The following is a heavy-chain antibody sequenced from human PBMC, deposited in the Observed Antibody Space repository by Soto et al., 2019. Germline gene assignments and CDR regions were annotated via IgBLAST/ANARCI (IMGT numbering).Heavy chain of an antibody. CDR1: GYTFTGYY. Sequence: RASVKVSCKASGYTFTGYYIHWVREAPGQGLEWMGWINPQTGGTSYAQKFQGRVTLSRDTSINTAYLELSRLTFDDAAVYFCARERYQVLSDGMDDWGQGTKVTVCS. D-gene: IGHD2-2*01. CDR3: ARERYQVLSDGMDD. CDR2: INPQTGGT. J-gene: IGHJ6*02. V-gene: IGHV1-2*02.